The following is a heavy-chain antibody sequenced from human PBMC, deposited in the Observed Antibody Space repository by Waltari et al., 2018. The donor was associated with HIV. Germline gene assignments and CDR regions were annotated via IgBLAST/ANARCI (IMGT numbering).Heavy chain of an antibody. CDR2: INHSGST. V-gene: IGHV4-38-2*01. CDR1: GYSISSGYY. CDR3: ARRLSREPFDY. Sequence: QVQLQESGPGLVKPSETLSLTCAVSGYSISSGYYWGWIRQPPGKGLEWIGSINHSGSTYYNPSLKSRVTISVDTSKNQFSLKLSSVTAADTAVYYCARRLSREPFDYWGQGTLVTVSS. J-gene: IGHJ4*02.